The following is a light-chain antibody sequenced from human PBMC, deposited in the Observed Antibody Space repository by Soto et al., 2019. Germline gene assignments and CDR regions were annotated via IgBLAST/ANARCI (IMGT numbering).Light chain of an antibody. CDR2: DVS. V-gene: IGLV2-14*01. CDR1: RRDVGGYPY. Sequence: QSALTQPASVSGSPGQSIPLSCTGTRRDVGGYPYVTWYQQHPGQAPKLMLYDVSNRPSGVSTRVSGSKSGNTASLTNSGHQAEDEADYYCSAYTSSSTLNYVSGTGTKVTV. J-gene: IGLJ1*01. CDR3: SAYTSSSTLNYV.